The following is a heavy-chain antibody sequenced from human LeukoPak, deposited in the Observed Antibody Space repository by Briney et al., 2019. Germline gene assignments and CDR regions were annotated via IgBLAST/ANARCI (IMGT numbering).Heavy chain of an antibody. CDR2: ISSSGHI. J-gene: IGHJ4*02. CDR1: GFTFSSYE. CDR3: ARVSPNTVTTLQYFDY. V-gene: IGHV3-48*03. Sequence: GGSLRLSCAASGFTFSSYEMDWVRQAPGKGLEWISYISSSGHIYNADPTRGRFTISRDNAKNSLYLQMNSLRAEDTAVYYCARVSPNTVTTLQYFDYWGQGTLVTVSS. D-gene: IGHD4-17*01.